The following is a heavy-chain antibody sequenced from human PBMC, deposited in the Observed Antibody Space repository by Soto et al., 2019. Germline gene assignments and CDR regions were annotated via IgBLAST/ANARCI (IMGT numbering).Heavy chain of an antibody. CDR1: GGTFSSYA. D-gene: IGHD3-3*01. CDR3: ARDHYDFWSGYYTEYYYYGMDV. J-gene: IGHJ6*02. Sequence: SVKVSCKASGGTFSSYAISWVRQAPGQGLEWMGGIIPIFGTANYAQKFQGRVTITADESTSTAYMELSSLRSEDTAVYYCARDHYDFWSGYYTEYYYYGMDVWGQGTTVTVSS. V-gene: IGHV1-69*13. CDR2: IIPIFGTA.